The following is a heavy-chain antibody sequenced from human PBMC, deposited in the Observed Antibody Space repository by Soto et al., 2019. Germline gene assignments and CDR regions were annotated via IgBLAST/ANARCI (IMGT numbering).Heavy chain of an antibody. CDR2: ISSNGGTT. V-gene: IGHV3-64*01. CDR3: VSRVSGNYDY. CDR1: GFTFSSYD. D-gene: IGHD1-7*01. Sequence: EVQLAESGGGMVQPGGSLRLSCVASGFTFSSYDMHWVRQAPGKGLEYVSSISSNGGTTYYGNSVKGRFTISRDNSKNPLYLQMGSLRAEDMAVYYCVSRVSGNYDYWGQGTLVTVSS. J-gene: IGHJ4*02.